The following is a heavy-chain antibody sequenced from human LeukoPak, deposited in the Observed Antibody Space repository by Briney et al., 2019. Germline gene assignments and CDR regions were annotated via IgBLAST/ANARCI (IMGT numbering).Heavy chain of an antibody. CDR1: GFTFSSYS. CDR2: ISSSSSTI. CDR3: ARRYCSGGSCYSFRGNWFDP. D-gene: IGHD2-15*01. V-gene: IGHV3-48*01. J-gene: IGHJ5*02. Sequence: GGSLRLSCAASGFTFSSYSMNWVRQAPGKGLEWVSYISSSSSTIYYADSVKGRFTISRDNAKNSLYLQMNSLRAEDTAVYYCARRYCSGGSCYSFRGNWFDPWGQGTLVTVSS.